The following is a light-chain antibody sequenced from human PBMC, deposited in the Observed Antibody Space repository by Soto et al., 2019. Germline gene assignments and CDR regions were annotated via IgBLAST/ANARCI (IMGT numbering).Light chain of an antibody. CDR1: SSDVGGYNS. Sequence: QSALTQPASVSGSPGQSITISCTGTSSDVGGYNSVSWYQQHPGKAPKVMIYDVTNPPSGVSSRFSGSKSGNTASLTISGLQAEDEADYYCGSYTSSTTLVFGGGTKLTVL. CDR3: GSYTSSTTLV. V-gene: IGLV2-14*01. CDR2: DVT. J-gene: IGLJ2*01.